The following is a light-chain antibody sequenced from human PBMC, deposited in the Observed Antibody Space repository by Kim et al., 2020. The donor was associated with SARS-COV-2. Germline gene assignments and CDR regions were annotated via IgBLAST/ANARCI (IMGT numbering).Light chain of an antibody. CDR2: GAS. Sequence: PGESATLSCRASQSVSSSYLAWYQQKPGQAPRLLIYGASSRATGIPDRFSGSGSGTDFTLTISRLEPEDFAVYYCQQYGSSPPWTFGQGTNVDIK. J-gene: IGKJ1*01. CDR3: QQYGSSPPWT. V-gene: IGKV3-20*01. CDR1: QSVSSSY.